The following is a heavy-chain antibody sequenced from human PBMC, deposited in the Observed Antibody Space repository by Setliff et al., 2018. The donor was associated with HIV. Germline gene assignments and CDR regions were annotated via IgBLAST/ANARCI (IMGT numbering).Heavy chain of an antibody. V-gene: IGHV1-46*01. CDR3: ARDYFDSSAYHYGFGAFDI. CDR1: GYTFTSCY. J-gene: IGHJ3*02. D-gene: IGHD3-22*01. Sequence: ASVKVSCKASGYTFTSCYLHWVRQAPGQGLEWMGMINPSGGSASYAQKFQGRVTMSRDTSTSTVYMELSSLRSEDTAVYYCARDYFDSSAYHYGFGAFDIWGQGTMVTVSS. CDR2: INPSGGSA.